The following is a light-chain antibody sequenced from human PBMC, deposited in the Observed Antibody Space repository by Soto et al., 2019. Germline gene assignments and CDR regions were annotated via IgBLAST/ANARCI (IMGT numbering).Light chain of an antibody. CDR1: QSISTW. J-gene: IGKJ1*01. Sequence: DIQMTQSPSTLSASVGDRVTITCRASQSISTWLAWYQQKPGKAPKLLIYKASSLESGVPSRFSGSGSGTEFTLTISSLQPDDFATYYCQHYNNFPWTFGQGTKVEIQ. CDR3: QHYNNFPWT. V-gene: IGKV1-5*03. CDR2: KAS.